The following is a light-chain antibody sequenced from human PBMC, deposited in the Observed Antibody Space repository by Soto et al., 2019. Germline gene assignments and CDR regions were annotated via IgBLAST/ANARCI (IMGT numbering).Light chain of an antibody. CDR3: QQYNNRPLT. V-gene: IGKV3-15*01. J-gene: IGKJ4*01. CDR1: QSVSSD. Sequence: EIVLTQSPATLSVSPGDRATLSCRASQSVSSDLAWLQQKPGQAPRLFIFDASTRATGIPARFSGSGSGTEFTLTISSLQSEDFAIYYCQQYNNRPLTFGGGTKVEIK. CDR2: DAS.